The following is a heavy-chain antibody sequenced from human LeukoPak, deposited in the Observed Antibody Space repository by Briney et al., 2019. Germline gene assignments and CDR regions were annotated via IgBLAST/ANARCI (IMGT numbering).Heavy chain of an antibody. V-gene: IGHV3-23*01. Sequence: GGSLRLSCAASGFTFSSYAMSWVRQAPGKGLEWVSAISGSGGSTYYADSVKGRFTISRDNSKNTLYLQMNSLRAEDTAVYYRAKSTGSSWYYLDYWGQGTLVTVSS. CDR2: ISGSGGST. J-gene: IGHJ4*02. D-gene: IGHD6-13*01. CDR3: AKSTGSSWYYLDY. CDR1: GFTFSSYA.